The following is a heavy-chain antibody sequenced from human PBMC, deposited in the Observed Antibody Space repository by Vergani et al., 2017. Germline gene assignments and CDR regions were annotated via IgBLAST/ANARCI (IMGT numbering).Heavy chain of an antibody. V-gene: IGHV1-69*13. J-gene: IGHJ4*02. CDR1: GGTFSSYA. CDR2: IIPIFGTA. Sequence: QVQLVQSGAEVKKPGCSVKVSCKASGGTFSSYAISWVRQAPGQGLDWMGRIIPIFGTANYAQKFQGRVTITADESTSTAYMELSSLRSEDTAVYYCAIPPRYYDMWSGNSGSYDYWGQGTLVTVSS. D-gene: IGHD3-9*01. CDR3: AIPPRYYDMWSGNSGSYDY.